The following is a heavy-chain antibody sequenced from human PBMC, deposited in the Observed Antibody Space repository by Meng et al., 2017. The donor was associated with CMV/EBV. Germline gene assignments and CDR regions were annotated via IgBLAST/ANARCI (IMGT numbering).Heavy chain of an antibody. CDR3: ASTITYSIAAAGRNWFDP. V-gene: IGHV1-46*01. CDR2: INPSGGST. D-gene: IGHD6-13*01. Sequence: ASVKVSCKASGYTFTSYYMHWVRQAPGQGLEWTGIINPSGGSTSYAQKFQGRVTMTRDMSTSTVYMELSSLRSEDTAVYYCASTITYSIAAAGRNWFDPWGQGTLVTVSS. CDR1: GYTFTSYY. J-gene: IGHJ5*02.